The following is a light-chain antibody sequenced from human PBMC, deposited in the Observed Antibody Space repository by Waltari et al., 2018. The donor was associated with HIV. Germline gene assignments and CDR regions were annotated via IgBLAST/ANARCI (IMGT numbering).Light chain of an antibody. CDR1: SSDVGAYNY. V-gene: IGLV2-8*01. Sequence: QSALTQPPSASGSRGQSVTISCTGTSSDVGAYNYVSWYQQYPGMAPKLIIYEVNKQPSRVLDRFSGSKSGNTAALTVSGLQAEDEADFYCSSYAGSAVVFGGGTKLTVL. J-gene: IGLJ2*01. CDR3: SSYAGSAVV. CDR2: EVN.